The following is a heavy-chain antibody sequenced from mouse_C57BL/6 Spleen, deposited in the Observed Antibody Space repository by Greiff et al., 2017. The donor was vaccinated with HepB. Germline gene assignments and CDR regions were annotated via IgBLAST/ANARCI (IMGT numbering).Heavy chain of an antibody. J-gene: IGHJ2*01. D-gene: IGHD3-3*01. CDR1: GYTFTDYY. V-gene: IGHV1-26*01. CDR3: ARGLDFDY. Sequence: VQLQQSGPELVKPGASVKISCKASGYTFTDYYMNWVKQSPGQSLEWIGDINPNNGGTSYNQKFKGKATLTVDKSSSTAYMELRSLTSEDSAVYYRARGLDFDYWGQGTTLTVSS. CDR2: INPNNGGT.